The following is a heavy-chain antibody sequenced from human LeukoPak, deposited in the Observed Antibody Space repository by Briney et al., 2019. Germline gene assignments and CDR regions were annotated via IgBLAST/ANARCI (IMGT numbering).Heavy chain of an antibody. CDR2: IGTAGDT. CDR3: ARSCGGDCYSDAFDI. D-gene: IGHD2-21*02. V-gene: IGHV3-13*01. CDR1: GFTFSSYD. Sequence: GGSLRLSCAASGFTFSSYDMHWVRQATGKGLEWVSAIGTAGDTYYPGSVKGRSTISRENAKNSLYLQMNSLRAGDTAVYYCARSCGGDCYSDAFDIWGQGTMVTVSS. J-gene: IGHJ3*02.